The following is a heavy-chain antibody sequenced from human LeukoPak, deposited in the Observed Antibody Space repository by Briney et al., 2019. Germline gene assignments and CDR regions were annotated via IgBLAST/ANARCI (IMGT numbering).Heavy chain of an antibody. Sequence: ASVKVSCKASGYTFTSYAMHWVRQAPGQRLEWMGWINAGNGNTKYSQKFQGRVTMTTDTSTSTAYMELRSLRSDDTAVYYCARDGYRLSGYFYYMDVWGKGTTVTVSS. CDR2: INAGNGNT. D-gene: IGHD2-2*03. CDR1: GYTFTSYA. J-gene: IGHJ6*03. CDR3: ARDGYRLSGYFYYMDV. V-gene: IGHV1-3*01.